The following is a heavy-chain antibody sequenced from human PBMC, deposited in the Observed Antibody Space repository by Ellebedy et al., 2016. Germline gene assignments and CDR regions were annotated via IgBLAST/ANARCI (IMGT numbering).Heavy chain of an antibody. V-gene: IGHV4-61*08. CDR3: ATVSVRGSGFIQD. CDR1: GGSINSGDYY. Sequence: SETLSLXXTVSGGSINSGDYYWSWIRQPPGKGLEWIGYIYYSGSTSYNPSLKSRVTISVDTSKNQFSLKLNSVTAADTAVYYCATVSVRGSGFIQDWGQGTLVSVSS. J-gene: IGHJ1*01. CDR2: IYYSGST. D-gene: IGHD3-10*01.